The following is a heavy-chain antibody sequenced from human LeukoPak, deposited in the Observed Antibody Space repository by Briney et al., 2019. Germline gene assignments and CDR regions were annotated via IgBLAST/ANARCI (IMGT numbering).Heavy chain of an antibody. D-gene: IGHD3-16*01. Sequence: GESLKISCKGSGNSFSNYWIGWVRQLPGRGLEWMGIIYPGDSDTRYSPSFQGQVTISADKSISTAYLQWSSLKASDTAMYYCARPGQLGEYSPYHFDCWGQGILVTVSS. CDR2: IYPGDSDT. V-gene: IGHV5-51*01. J-gene: IGHJ4*02. CDR1: GNSFSNYW. CDR3: ARPGQLGEYSPYHFDC.